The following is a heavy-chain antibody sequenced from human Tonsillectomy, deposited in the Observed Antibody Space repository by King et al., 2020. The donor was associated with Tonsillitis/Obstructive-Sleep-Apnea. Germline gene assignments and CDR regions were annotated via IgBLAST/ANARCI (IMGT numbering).Heavy chain of an antibody. Sequence: VQLQESGPGLVKPSQTLSLTCTVSGGSISSGGYYWSWIRQHPGKGLEWIGYIYYSGSTDYNPSRKSRVTISVDTSKNQFSLKLSSVTAADTAVYYCARDSSGYYYLDYWGQGTLVTVSS. D-gene: IGHD3-22*01. CDR2: IYYSGST. CDR3: ARDSSGYYYLDY. J-gene: IGHJ4*02. V-gene: IGHV4-31*03. CDR1: GGSISSGGYY.